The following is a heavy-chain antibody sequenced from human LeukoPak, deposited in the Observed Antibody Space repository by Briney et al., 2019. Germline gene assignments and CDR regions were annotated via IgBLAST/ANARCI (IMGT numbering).Heavy chain of an antibody. CDR1: GFTFSSYT. V-gene: IGHV3-48*04. Sequence: GGSLRLSCAASGFTFSSYTMHWVRQAPGKGLEWVSYISSSGSTIYYADSVKGRFTISRDNAKNSLYLQMNSLRAEDTAVYYCASSRRTPYGSYGSGSYLPLGHWGQGTLVTVSS. CDR3: ASSRRTPYGSYGSGSYLPLGH. J-gene: IGHJ4*02. D-gene: IGHD3-10*01. CDR2: ISSSGSTI.